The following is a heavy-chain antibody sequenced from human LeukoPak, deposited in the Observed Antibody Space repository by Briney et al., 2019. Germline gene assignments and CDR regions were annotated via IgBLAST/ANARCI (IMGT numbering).Heavy chain of an antibody. J-gene: IGHJ5*02. Sequence: SETLSLTCTVSGGSISSGDYYWSWIRQPPGKGLEWIGYIYYSGSTYYNPSLKSRVTISVDTSKNQFSLKLNSVTAADTAVYYCAKCGGDCYSAHWLDPWGQGTLVTVSS. CDR2: IYYSGST. D-gene: IGHD2-21*02. V-gene: IGHV4-30-4*02. CDR3: AKCGGDCYSAHWLDP. CDR1: GGSISSGDYY.